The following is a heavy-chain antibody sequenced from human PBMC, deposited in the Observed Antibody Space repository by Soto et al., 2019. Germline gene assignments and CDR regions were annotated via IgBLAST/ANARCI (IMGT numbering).Heavy chain of an antibody. V-gene: IGHV4-38-2*01. Sequence: PCGTLSSPFAAYVSLILRRYSSGLFRRPLAKVLEWTGSIYHSGSTYYNPSLKSRVTISVDTSKNQFSLKLSSVTAADTAVYYCARSQYLRYLDWCLDGMEVWGNGTQVTVS. D-gene: IGHD3-9*01. CDR3: ARSQYLRYLDWCLDGMEV. CDR2: IYHSGST. J-gene: IGHJ6*04. CDR1: VSLILRRYS.